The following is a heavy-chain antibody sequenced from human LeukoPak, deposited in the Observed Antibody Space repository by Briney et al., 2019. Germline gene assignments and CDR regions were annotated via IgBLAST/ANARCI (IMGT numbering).Heavy chain of an antibody. Sequence: GGSLRLSCAASGVTFRTYAMGWVRQAPGKGLEWVSTIAATSGSTYYADSVKGRFTISRDNSKNTLYLQMNSLRAEDTAVYYYAKAAIEAAAYYYYGMDVWGQGTTVTVS. CDR1: GVTFRTYA. D-gene: IGHD6-13*01. CDR3: AKAAIEAAAYYYYGMDV. CDR2: IAATSGST. J-gene: IGHJ6*02. V-gene: IGHV3-23*01.